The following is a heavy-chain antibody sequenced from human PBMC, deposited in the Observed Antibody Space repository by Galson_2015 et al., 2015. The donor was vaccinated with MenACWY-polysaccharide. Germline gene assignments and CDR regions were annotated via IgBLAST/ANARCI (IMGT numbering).Heavy chain of an antibody. CDR3: AKGRVSDWYDS. CDR1: GFSLSTSEVG. J-gene: IGHJ5*01. Sequence: PALVKPTQTLALTCTFSGFSLSTSEVGVAWVRQPPGKALEWLAIIYWDNDKRYSPSLRSRLTVTKDASKNQVALTMTNMDPVDTAIYYCAKGRVSDWYDSWGQGTLVTVSS. V-gene: IGHV2-5*02. D-gene: IGHD2-21*01. CDR2: IYWDNDK.